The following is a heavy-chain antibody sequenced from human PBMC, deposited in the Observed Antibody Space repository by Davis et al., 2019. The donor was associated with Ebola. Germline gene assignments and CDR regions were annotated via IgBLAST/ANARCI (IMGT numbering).Heavy chain of an antibody. CDR1: GFTFSSYG. CDR3: ARDNPWGEIGAFDI. J-gene: IGHJ3*02. CDR2: ISYDGSNK. V-gene: IGHV3-30*03. Sequence: GESLKISCAASGFTFSSYGMHWVRQAPGKGLEWVAVISYDGSNKYYADSVKGRFTISRDNAKNSLYLQMNSLRAEDTAVYYCARDNPWGEIGAFDIWGQGTMVTVSS. D-gene: IGHD1-26*01.